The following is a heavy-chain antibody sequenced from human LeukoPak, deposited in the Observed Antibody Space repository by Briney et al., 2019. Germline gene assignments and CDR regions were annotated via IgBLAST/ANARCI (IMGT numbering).Heavy chain of an antibody. CDR2: ISFDGSDK. CDR1: RFPFNNYA. D-gene: IGHD1-26*01. J-gene: IGHJ4*02. CDR3: ARTSGREKNFDY. Sequence: GRSLRLSCAASRFPFNNYAMHWVRQAPGKGLEWVAPISFDGSDKYYADSMKGRFTISRDNSNNTLYLELNSLRAEDTAIYYCARTSGREKNFDYWGRGTLVTVSS. V-gene: IGHV3-30-3*01.